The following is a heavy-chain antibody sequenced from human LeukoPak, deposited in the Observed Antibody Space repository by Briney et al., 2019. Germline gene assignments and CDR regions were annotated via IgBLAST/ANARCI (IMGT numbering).Heavy chain of an antibody. CDR1: GFIFSSYG. D-gene: IGHD3-10*02. J-gene: IGHJ3*02. CDR2: ISYDGSNK. V-gene: IGHV3-30*18. Sequence: GGSLRLSCAASGFIFSSYGMHWVRQAPGKGLEWVAVISYDGSNKYYADSVKGRFTISRDNSKNTLYLQMNSLRAEDTAVYYCAKLFGEFHPNAFDIWGQGTMVAVSS. CDR3: AKLFGEFHPNAFDI.